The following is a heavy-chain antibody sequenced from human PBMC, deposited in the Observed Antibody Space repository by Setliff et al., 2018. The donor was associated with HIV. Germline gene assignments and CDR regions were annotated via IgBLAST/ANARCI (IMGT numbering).Heavy chain of an antibody. J-gene: IGHJ4*02. CDR2: INVVTVNT. CDR3: ARGRGLYSSGYYIGY. D-gene: IGHD6-19*01. Sequence: ASVKVSCKASGYTFTSYTMHWLRQAPGQRPEWMGWINVVTVNTKYSLKLQGRVTITRDTSATAVYMELRSLRSEDTAVYYCARGRGLYSSGYYIGYWGQGALVT. V-gene: IGHV1-3*01. CDR1: GYTFTSYT.